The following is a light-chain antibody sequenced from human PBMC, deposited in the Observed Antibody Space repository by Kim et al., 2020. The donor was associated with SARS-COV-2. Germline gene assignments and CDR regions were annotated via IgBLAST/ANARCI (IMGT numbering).Light chain of an antibody. Sequence: EIVMTQSPATLSVSPGERANLSCRASQSVSSNLAWYQQKPGQAPRLLMYGASTRATGIPARFSGSGSGTEFTLTISSLQSEDFAVYYCQQYKNGRWTFGQGTKVDIK. J-gene: IGKJ1*01. V-gene: IGKV3-15*01. CDR2: GAS. CDR1: QSVSSN. CDR3: QQYKNGRWT.